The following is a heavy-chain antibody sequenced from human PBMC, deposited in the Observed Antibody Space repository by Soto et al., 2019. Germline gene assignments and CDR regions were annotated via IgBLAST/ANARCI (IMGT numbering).Heavy chain of an antibody. CDR1: GDSINSDKYY. Sequence: PSETLSLTCSVSGDSINSDKYYWGWIRQPPGKGLEWIGDIYHSGNTYYNPSLQSRVTISVDTSKSQFSLKLSSVTAADTAVYYCARFPLERGWFDPWGQGTLVTVSS. CDR3: ARFPLERGWFDP. J-gene: IGHJ5*02. CDR2: IYHSGNT. V-gene: IGHV4-39*07.